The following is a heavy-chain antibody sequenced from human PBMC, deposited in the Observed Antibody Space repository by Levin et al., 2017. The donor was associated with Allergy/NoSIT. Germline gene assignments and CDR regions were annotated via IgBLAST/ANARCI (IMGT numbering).Heavy chain of an antibody. CDR2: ISYDGSKK. Sequence: QSGGSLRLSCAASGFSFSNYAIHWVRQAPGKGLEWVAVISYDGSKKYEADSVKGRFTISRDNARNTVYLQLNSVRPDDTALYYCAREVATVPGHPPDFWGQGTLVTVSS. CDR1: GFSFSNYA. V-gene: IGHV3-30*04. J-gene: IGHJ4*02. D-gene: IGHD6-19*01. CDR3: AREVATVPGHPPDF.